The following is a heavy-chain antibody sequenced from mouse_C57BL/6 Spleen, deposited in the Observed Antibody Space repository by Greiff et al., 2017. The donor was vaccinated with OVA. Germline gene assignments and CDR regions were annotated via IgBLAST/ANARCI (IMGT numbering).Heavy chain of an antibody. CDR3: ERSTGNFDY. V-gene: IGHV7-3*01. CDR2: IRNKANGYTT. Sequence: EVNVVESGGGLVQPGGSLSLSCAASGFTFTDYYMNWVRQPPGKALEWLGFIRNKANGYTTEYSASVKGRFTISRDNSQSILNLQMNAPRAEDSATYYCERSTGNFDYWGQGTTLTVSS. D-gene: IGHD4-1*02. J-gene: IGHJ2*01. CDR1: GFTFTDYY.